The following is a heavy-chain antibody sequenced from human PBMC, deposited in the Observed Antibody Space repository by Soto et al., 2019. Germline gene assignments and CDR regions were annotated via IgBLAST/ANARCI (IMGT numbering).Heavy chain of an antibody. CDR2: ISAYNGNT. CDR1: GYTFTSYG. J-gene: IGHJ3*02. V-gene: IGHV1-18*04. CDR3: ARDLFTMIVVVTPGHAFDI. Sequence: ASVKVSCKASGYTFTSYGISWVRQAPGQGLEWMGWISAYNGNTNYAQKLQGRVTMTTDTSTSTAYMELRSLRSDDTAVYYCARDLFTMIVVVTPGHAFDIWGQGTMGTV. D-gene: IGHD3-22*01.